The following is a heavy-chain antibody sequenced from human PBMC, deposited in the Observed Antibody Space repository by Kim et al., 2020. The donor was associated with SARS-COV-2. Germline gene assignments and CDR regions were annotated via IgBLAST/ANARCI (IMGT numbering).Heavy chain of an antibody. CDR3: ARDGRLVGTITAFDL. CDR2: LYARGNT. CDR1: GGSIRGDS. J-gene: IGHJ3*01. D-gene: IGHD1-26*01. Sequence: SETLSLICSVSGGSIRGDSWSWIRQTAARGLEWIGRLYARGNTSYNPSLTSRVTMSGDTSRNQFSLKLRSVTAADTAVYYCARDGRLVGTITAFDLWGLG. V-gene: IGHV4-4*07.